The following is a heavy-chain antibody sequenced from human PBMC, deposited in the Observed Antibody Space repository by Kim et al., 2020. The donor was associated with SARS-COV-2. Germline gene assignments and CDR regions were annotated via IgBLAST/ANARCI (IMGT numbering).Heavy chain of an antibody. Sequence: SETLSLTCTVSGGSISSSSYYWGWIRQPPGKGLEWIGSIYYSGSTYYNPSLKSRVTISVDTSKNQFSLKLSSVTAADTAVYYCATHYDFWSEINWFDPWGQGTLVTVSS. CDR3: ATHYDFWSEINWFDP. CDR1: GGSISSSSYY. V-gene: IGHV4-39*01. CDR2: IYYSGST. J-gene: IGHJ5*02. D-gene: IGHD3-3*01.